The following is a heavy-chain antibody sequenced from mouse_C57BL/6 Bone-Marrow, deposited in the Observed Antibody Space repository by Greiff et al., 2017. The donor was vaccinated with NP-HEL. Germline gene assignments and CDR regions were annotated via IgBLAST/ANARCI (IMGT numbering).Heavy chain of an antibody. D-gene: IGHD4-1*01. CDR2: IDPSDSYT. CDR1: GYTFTSYW. Sequence: VQLQQPGAELVMPGASVKLSCKASGYTFTSYWMHWVKQRPGQGLEWIGEIDPSDSYTNYNQKFKGKSTLTVDKSSSTAYRQLSSLTSEDSAVYYCAINWADYWGQGTTLTVSS. V-gene: IGHV1-69*01. CDR3: AINWADY. J-gene: IGHJ2*01.